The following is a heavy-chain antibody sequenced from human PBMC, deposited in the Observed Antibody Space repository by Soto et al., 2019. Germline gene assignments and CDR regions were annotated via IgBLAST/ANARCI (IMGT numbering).Heavy chain of an antibody. CDR3: ARLDSHGGGDY. Sequence: QLQLQESGPGLVKPSETLSLTCTVSGGSISRSSYYWGWIRQPPGKGLEWIGNIYYSGSTYYNPSLKSRVNISVDTSKNQFSLKLSSVTAADTALYYCARLDSHGGGDYWGQGTLVTVSS. CDR1: GGSISRSSYY. D-gene: IGHD2-15*01. V-gene: IGHV4-39*01. CDR2: IYYSGST. J-gene: IGHJ4*02.